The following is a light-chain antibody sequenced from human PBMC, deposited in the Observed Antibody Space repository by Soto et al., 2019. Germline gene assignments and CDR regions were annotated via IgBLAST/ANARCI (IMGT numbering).Light chain of an antibody. J-gene: IGLJ1*01. CDR1: SSNLGDNT. V-gene: IGLV1-44*01. CDR3: AAWDATLDGYV. CDR2: DFD. Sequence: QSVLTQPPSASGTPGQRATISCSTSSSNLGDNTVNWYQQVPGTAPKLLIYDFDQRPSGVPDRFSGSKSGTSASLAISGLQSEDEADYYCAAWDATLDGYVFGTGTKLTVL.